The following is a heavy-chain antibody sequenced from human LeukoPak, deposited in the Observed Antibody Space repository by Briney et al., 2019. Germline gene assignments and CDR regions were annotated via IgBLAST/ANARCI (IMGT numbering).Heavy chain of an antibody. CDR2: ISYDGSNK. J-gene: IGHJ3*02. CDR3: AKRYCSGFGCSSKSFDN. CDR1: GFTFSTYG. D-gene: IGHD2-15*01. Sequence: PGGSLRLSCAASGFTFSTYGMHWVRQAPGKGLEWVAVISYDGSNKYYADSVKGRFTISRDNSKNTLYLQMNSLRAEDTAVYYCAKRYCSGFGCSSKSFDNWGQGTTVTVSS. V-gene: IGHV3-30*18.